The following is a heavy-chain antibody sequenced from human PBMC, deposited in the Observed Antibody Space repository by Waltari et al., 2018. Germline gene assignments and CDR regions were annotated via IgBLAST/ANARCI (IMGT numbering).Heavy chain of an antibody. V-gene: IGHV1-8*02. J-gene: IGHJ5*02. Sequence: QVQLVQSGAEVLRPGASVKVSCQASGYTFINYEINWVRQAAGQGLEWMGWVNPNSGATANGQKFQGRITMTWDTSISTAYMELSNLRSDDTAVLYWARGRDVFANFDYNWFDPWGQGTLVTVSS. D-gene: IGHD3-3*01. CDR1: GYTFINYE. CDR2: VNPNSGAT. CDR3: ARGRDVFANFDYNWFDP.